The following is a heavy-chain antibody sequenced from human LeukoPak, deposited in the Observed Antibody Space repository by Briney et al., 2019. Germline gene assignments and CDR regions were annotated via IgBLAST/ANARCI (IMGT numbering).Heavy chain of an antibody. CDR3: ASDYGDYVFDY. J-gene: IGHJ4*02. Sequence: SVKVSCKASGGTFSSYAISWVRQAPGQGLEWMGGIIPIFGTANYAQKFQGRVTITADESTSTAYMELSSLRSEDTAVYYRASDYGDYVFDYWGQGTLVTVSS. V-gene: IGHV1-69*13. CDR2: IIPIFGTA. D-gene: IGHD4-17*01. CDR1: GGTFSSYA.